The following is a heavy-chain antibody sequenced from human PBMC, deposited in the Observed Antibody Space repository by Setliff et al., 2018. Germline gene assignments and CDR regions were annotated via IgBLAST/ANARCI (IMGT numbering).Heavy chain of an antibody. J-gene: IGHJ4*02. D-gene: IGHD3-22*01. Sequence: PGGSLRLSCAASGFTFSAHWMHWVRQAPGQGLVWVSGINTDGSATYYKDSVKGRFTISRDDSKNTLYLQMISLRAEDTAVYYCVKDSSGYFFDYWGQGILVTVSS. V-gene: IGHV3-74*01. CDR3: VKDSSGYFFDY. CDR1: GFTFSAHW. CDR2: INTDGSAT.